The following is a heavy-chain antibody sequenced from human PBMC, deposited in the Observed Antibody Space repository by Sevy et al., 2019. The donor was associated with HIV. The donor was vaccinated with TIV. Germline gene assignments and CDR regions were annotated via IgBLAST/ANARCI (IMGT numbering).Heavy chain of an antibody. CDR1: GYTFTKYD. J-gene: IGHJ4*02. CDR3: ARWEYSGSWSYDY. D-gene: IGHD3-10*01. Sequence: ASVKVSCKASGYTFTKYDINWVRQAPGQGLEWMGWISGYNANTNYAQKLQGRVTMTVDTSTSTAYMELRSLRYDDTAVYYCARWEYSGSWSYDYWGQGTLVTVSS. CDR2: ISGYNANT. V-gene: IGHV1-18*01.